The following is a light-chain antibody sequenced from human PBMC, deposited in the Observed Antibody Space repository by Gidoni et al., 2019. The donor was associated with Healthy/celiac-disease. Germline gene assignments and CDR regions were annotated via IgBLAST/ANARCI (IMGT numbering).Light chain of an antibody. CDR3: QQRSNWPPWT. J-gene: IGKJ1*01. Sequence: ASQSVSSYLAWYQQKPGQAPRLPIYDASNRATGIPARFSGSWSGTDFTLTISSLEPEAFAIYYCQQRSNWPPWTFGQGTKVEIK. V-gene: IGKV3-11*01. CDR1: QSVSSY. CDR2: DAS.